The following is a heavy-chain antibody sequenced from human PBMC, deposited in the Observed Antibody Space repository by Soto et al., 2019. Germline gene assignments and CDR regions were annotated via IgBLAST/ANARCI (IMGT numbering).Heavy chain of an antibody. D-gene: IGHD1-26*01. V-gene: IGHV1-69*01. CDR2: IIPLFGTA. J-gene: IGHJ4*02. CDR1: GGTFSSYA. Sequence: QVQLVQSGAEVKKPGSSVRVSCKASGGTFSSYAISWVRQAPGQGLEWMGGIIPLFGTANYAQKFQGRVTITADESTSTAYMELSSLRYEDTAVYYCARGSSGSYYVDYWGQGTLVTVSS. CDR3: ARGSSGSYYVDY.